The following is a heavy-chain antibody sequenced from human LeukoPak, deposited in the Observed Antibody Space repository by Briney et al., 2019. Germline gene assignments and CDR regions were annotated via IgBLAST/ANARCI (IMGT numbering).Heavy chain of an antibody. CDR3: ARTEPTSYYYDSNGLYAGD. CDR1: GGSIGRHY. D-gene: IGHD3-22*01. V-gene: IGHV4-59*08. CDR2: IYYTGST. J-gene: IGHJ4*02. Sequence: SETLSLTCSVPGGSIGRHYWSWIRQSPGKGLEWIGYIYYTGSTKYNPSLKSRVTMSVDTSKNQFSLILSSETAADTAVYYCARTEPTSYYYDSNGLYAGDWGQGTLVTVSS.